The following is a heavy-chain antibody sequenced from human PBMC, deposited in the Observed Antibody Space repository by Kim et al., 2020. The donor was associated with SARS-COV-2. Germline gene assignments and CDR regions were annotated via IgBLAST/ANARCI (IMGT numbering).Heavy chain of an antibody. Sequence: GGSLRLSCAASGFTFSSYAMHWVRQAPGKGLEWVAVISYDGSNKYYADSVKGRFTISRDNSKNTLYLQMNSLRAEDTAVYYCARGEAVAGSTWPYFDYWGQGTLVTVSS. CDR1: GFTFSSYA. CDR3: ARGEAVAGSTWPYFDY. CDR2: ISYDGSNK. J-gene: IGHJ4*02. D-gene: IGHD6-19*01. V-gene: IGHV3-30*04.